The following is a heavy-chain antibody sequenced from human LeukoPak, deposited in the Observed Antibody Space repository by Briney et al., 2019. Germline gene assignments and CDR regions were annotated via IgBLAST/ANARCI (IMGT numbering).Heavy chain of an antibody. Sequence: PGGSLRLSCAASGFIISSRYMNWVRQAPGKGLEWVSSISPTTTYIYYADSMKGRFTISRDNAKNSLYLQMNSLRVEDTAVYYCASSVSEEENAFDIWGQGTMVTVSS. CDR1: GFIISSRY. CDR3: ASSVSEEENAFDI. CDR2: ISPTTTYI. J-gene: IGHJ3*02. V-gene: IGHV3-21*01.